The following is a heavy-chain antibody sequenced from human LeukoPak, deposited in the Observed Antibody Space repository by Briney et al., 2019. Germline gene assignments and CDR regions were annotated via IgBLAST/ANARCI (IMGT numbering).Heavy chain of an antibody. Sequence: GGSLRLSCEASGFTFWVRQAPGKGLEWVAGIFGSGGGPHYADPVKGRFTISRDNPRNTVYLQINSLRAEDTAVYYCGKTTVGYSSGQKPAWPVDYWGQGTLVTVSS. V-gene: IGHV3-23*01. D-gene: IGHD5-18*01. CDR1: GFT. J-gene: IGHJ4*02. CDR3: GKTTVGYSSGQKPAWPVDY. CDR2: IFGSGGGP.